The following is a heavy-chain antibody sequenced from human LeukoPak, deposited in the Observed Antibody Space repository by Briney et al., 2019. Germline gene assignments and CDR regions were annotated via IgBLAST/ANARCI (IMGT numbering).Heavy chain of an antibody. CDR2: IYYSGST. CDR1: GASISRSDYF. CDR3: ARSSEYGDPFNY. D-gene: IGHD4-17*01. V-gene: IGHV4-39*01. Sequence: SETLSLTCTVSGASISRSDYFWGWIRQPPGKGLEWIGSIYYSGSTYYSPSLKGRVTISVDTSKHQFSLKLNSVTAADTAVYYCARSSEYGDPFNYWGQGTLVTVSS. J-gene: IGHJ4*02.